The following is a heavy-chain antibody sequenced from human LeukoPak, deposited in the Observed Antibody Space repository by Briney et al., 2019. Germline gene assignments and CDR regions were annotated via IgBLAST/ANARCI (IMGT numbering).Heavy chain of an antibody. Sequence: SQTLSLTCTVSGGSISSGDYYWSWIRQPPGKGLEWIGCIYYSGSTYYNPSLKSRVTISVDTSKNQFSLKLSSVTAADTAVYYCARTPGDTAMVPPNYFDYWGQGTLVTVSS. J-gene: IGHJ4*02. CDR2: IYYSGST. V-gene: IGHV4-30-4*01. D-gene: IGHD5-18*01. CDR1: GGSISSGDYY. CDR3: ARTPGDTAMVPPNYFDY.